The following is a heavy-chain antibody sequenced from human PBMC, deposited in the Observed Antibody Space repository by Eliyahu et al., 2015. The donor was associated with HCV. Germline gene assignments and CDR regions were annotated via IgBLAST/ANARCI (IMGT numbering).Heavy chain of an antibody. Sequence: QVQLQQWGAGLLKPSETLSLTCAVYGGSFSGYYWSWIRQPPGKGLEWIGEINHSGSTTYNPSLKSRVTISVDTSKNQFSLKLSSVTAADTAVYYCARAIDRNAFDIWGQGTMVTVSS. V-gene: IGHV4-34*01. CDR3: ARAIDRNAFDI. J-gene: IGHJ3*02. CDR1: GGSFSGYY. CDR2: INHSGST.